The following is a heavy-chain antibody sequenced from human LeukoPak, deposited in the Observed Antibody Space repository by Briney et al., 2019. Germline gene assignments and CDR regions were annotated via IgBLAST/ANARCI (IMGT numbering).Heavy chain of an antibody. Sequence: PGGSLRLSCAASGFTFDDYAMHWVRQAPGKGLEWVSGISWNSGSIGYADSVKGRFTISRDNAKNSLYLQMNSLRAEDTALYYCAKATAAGPTFDYWGQGTLVTVSS. CDR3: AKATAAGPTFDY. D-gene: IGHD6-13*01. J-gene: IGHJ4*02. CDR1: GFTFDDYA. CDR2: ISWNSGSI. V-gene: IGHV3-9*01.